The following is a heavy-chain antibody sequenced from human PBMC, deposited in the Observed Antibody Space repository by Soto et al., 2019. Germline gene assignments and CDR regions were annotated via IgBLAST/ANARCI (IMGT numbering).Heavy chain of an antibody. CDR3: ARDGQTMTTVTPIPYFDY. J-gene: IGHJ4*02. V-gene: IGHV1-46*03. D-gene: IGHD4-17*01. CDR1: GYTFTNHY. CDR2: INPSGGST. Sequence: GASVKVSCKASGYTFTNHYMHWVRQAPGQGLEWMGIINPSGGSTSHAQRFQGRVTMTRDTSTSTVYMELSSLRSEDTAVYYCARDGQTMTTVTPIPYFDYWGQGTLVTVSS.